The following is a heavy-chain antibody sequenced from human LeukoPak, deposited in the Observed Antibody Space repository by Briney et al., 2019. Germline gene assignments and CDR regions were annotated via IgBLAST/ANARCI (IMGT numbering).Heavy chain of an antibody. CDR2: IYYSGST. J-gene: IGHJ4*02. D-gene: IGHD3-22*01. V-gene: IGHV4-59*01. CDR3: ARFRSGYYSTNPAFDY. CDR1: GGSISSYY. Sequence: NSSETLSLTCTVPGGSISSYYWSWIRQPPGKGLEWIGYIYYSGSTNYNPSLKSRVTISVDTSKNQFSLKLSSVTAADTAVYYCARFRSGYYSTNPAFDYWGQGTLVTVSS.